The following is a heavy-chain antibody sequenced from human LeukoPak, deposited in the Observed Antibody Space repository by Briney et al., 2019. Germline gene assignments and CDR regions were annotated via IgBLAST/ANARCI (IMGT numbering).Heavy chain of an antibody. CDR1: GGSFSGYY. V-gene: IGHV4-34*01. CDR3: ARDQRGVRGVSYGGYYGMDV. CDR2: INHSGST. D-gene: IGHD3-10*01. J-gene: IGHJ6*02. Sequence: SETLSLTCAVYGGSFSGYYWSWIRQPPGKGLEWIGEINHSGSTNYNPSLKSRVTISVDTSKNQFSLKLGSVTAADTAVYYCARDQRGVRGVSYGGYYGMDVWGQGTTVTVSS.